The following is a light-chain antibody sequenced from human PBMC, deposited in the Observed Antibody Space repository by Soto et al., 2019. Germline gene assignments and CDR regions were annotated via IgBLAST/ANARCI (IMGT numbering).Light chain of an antibody. CDR3: ATWDDSLNAWV. J-gene: IGLJ3*02. CDR1: NSNIGSNT. Sequence: QSVLAQPPSASGTPGQRVTISCSGSNSNIGSNTVHWYQQLPGTAPRLLIYTNDQRPSGVPYRFSGSRSGTSASLAISGLQSQDEADYYCATWDDSLNAWVFGGGTKLIVL. CDR2: TND. V-gene: IGLV1-44*01.